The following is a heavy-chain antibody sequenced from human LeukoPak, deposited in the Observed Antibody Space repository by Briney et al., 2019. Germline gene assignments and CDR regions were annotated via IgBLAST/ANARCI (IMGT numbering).Heavy chain of an antibody. CDR2: INSDGSST. D-gene: IGHD3-10*01. Sequence: SGGSLRLSCAASGFTFSGYWMHWVRQAPGKGLVWVSRINSDGSSTSYADSVKGRFTISRDNAKNTLYLQMNSLRAEDTAVYYCARDLYYGSGSYYNVDGMDVWGQGTTVTVSS. V-gene: IGHV3-74*01. CDR1: GFTFSGYW. J-gene: IGHJ6*02. CDR3: ARDLYYGSGSYYNVDGMDV.